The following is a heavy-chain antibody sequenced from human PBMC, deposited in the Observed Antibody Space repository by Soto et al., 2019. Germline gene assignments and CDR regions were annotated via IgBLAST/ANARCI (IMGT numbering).Heavy chain of an antibody. V-gene: IGHV3-7*01. Sequence: GGSLRLSCAASGFTFSSYWMSWVRQAPGKGLEWVANIKQDGSEKYYVDSVKGRFTISRDNAKNSLYLQMNSLRVDDTAVYYCARDGWGSNWYFDLWGRGALVTVSS. D-gene: IGHD3-16*01. CDR1: GFTFSSYW. CDR2: IKQDGSEK. CDR3: ARDGWGSNWYFDL. J-gene: IGHJ2*01.